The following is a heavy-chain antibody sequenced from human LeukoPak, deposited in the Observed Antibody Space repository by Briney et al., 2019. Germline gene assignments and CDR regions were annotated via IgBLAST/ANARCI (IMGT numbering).Heavy chain of an antibody. J-gene: IGHJ4*02. Sequence: PGGSLRLSCAASGFTFSSYGMHWVRQAPGKGLEWVSAISDSGTSTYYADSVKGRFTISRDNSKNTLYLQMNSLRAEDTAVYYCASRDPCSGGTCYALGYWGQGTLVTVSS. CDR2: ISDSGTST. V-gene: IGHV3-23*01. CDR1: GFTFSSYG. D-gene: IGHD2-15*01. CDR3: ASRDPCSGGTCYALGY.